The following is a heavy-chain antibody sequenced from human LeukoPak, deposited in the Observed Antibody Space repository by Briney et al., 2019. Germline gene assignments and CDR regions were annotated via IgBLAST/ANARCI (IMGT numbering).Heavy chain of an antibody. CDR2: IYYSGST. CDR3: ARAKSSCLDY. CDR1: GGSISSYY. Sequence: SETLSLTCTVSGGSISSYYWSWIRQPPGKGLEWIGYIYYSGSTNYNPSLKSRVTISVDTSKNQFSLKLSSVTAADTAVYYCARAKSSCLDYWGQGTLVTVSS. J-gene: IGHJ4*02. V-gene: IGHV4-59*01. D-gene: IGHD6-13*01.